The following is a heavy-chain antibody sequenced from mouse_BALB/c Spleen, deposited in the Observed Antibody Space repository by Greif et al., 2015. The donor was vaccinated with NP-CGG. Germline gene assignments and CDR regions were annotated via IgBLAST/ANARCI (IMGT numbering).Heavy chain of an antibody. CDR3: ANYYAMDY. CDR2: IYPGSGNT. V-gene: IGHV1-77*01. CDR1: GYTFTDYY. Sequence: VKLVESGAELARPGASVKLSCKASGYTFTDYYINWVKQRTGQGLEWIGEIYPGSGNTYYNEKFKGKATLTADKSSSTAYMQLSSLTSEDSAAYFCANYYAMDYWGQGTSVTVSS. J-gene: IGHJ4*01.